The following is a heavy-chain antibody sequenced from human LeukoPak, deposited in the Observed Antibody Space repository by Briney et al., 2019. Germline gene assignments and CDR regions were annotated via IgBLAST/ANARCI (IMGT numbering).Heavy chain of an antibody. V-gene: IGHV3-21*01. D-gene: IGHD6-13*01. J-gene: IGHJ4*02. CDR2: ISSSSSYI. CDR3: AKFIAAPFYFDY. CDR1: GFTFSSYG. Sequence: GRSLRLSCAASGFTFSSYGMHWVRQAPGKGLEWVSSISSSSSYIYYADSVKGRFTISRDNAKNSLYLQMNSLRAEDTAVYYCAKFIAAPFYFDYWGQGTLVTVSS.